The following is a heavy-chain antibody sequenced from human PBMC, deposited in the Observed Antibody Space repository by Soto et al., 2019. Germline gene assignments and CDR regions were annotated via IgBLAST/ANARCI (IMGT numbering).Heavy chain of an antibody. CDR2: FSYSGST. V-gene: IGHV4-39*01. J-gene: IGHJ6*02. CDR3: ARLGGYCSTTTCYGYYAMDV. CDR1: GGSLSSGPYS. D-gene: IGHD2-2*01. Sequence: PSETLSLTCTVSGGSLSSGPYSWGWIRQPPEKGLEWIGTFSYSGSTYYNPSLESRVTISVDTSKNQFSLKVSSVTAADTAMYYCARLGGYCSTTTCYGYYAMDVWGQGTTVT.